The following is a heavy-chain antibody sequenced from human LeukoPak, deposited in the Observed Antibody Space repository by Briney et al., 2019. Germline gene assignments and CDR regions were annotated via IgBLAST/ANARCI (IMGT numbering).Heavy chain of an antibody. CDR3: ARGGGGWLPFDY. Sequence: SETLSLTCAVYGGSFSGYYWSGIRQPPGKGLEWIGEINHSGSTNYNPSLKSRVTISVDTSKNQFSLKLSSVTAADTAAYYCARGGGGWLPFDYWGQGTLVTVSS. CDR2: INHSGST. CDR1: GGSFSGYY. D-gene: IGHD5-24*01. J-gene: IGHJ4*02. V-gene: IGHV4-34*01.